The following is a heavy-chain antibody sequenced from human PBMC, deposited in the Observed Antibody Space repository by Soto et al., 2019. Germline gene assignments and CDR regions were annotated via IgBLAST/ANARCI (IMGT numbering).Heavy chain of an antibody. J-gene: IGHJ4*02. CDR3: ARPGMTTLTYFDY. CDR1: GFTFSSHW. D-gene: IGHD4-17*01. CDR2: LDPDGTTT. V-gene: IGHV3-74*01. Sequence: EVQLVESGGGLVQPGGSLRLSCAASGFTFSSHWMHWVRQAPGKGLVWVSRLDPDGTTTTYADSVKGRFTVSRDNAKNTLYLQMNSLRAEDTAVYYCARPGMTTLTYFDYWGQGALVTVSS.